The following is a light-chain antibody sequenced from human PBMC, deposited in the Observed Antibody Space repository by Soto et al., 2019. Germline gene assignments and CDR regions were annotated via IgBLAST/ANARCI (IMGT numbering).Light chain of an antibody. J-gene: IGLJ3*02. CDR3: YSFTSSNTWV. Sequence: QSVLTQPASVSGSRGQSITISCTGTSSDVGGFNSVSWFQQHPGKAPKLIIYDVSTRPSGVSNRLSGSKSGNTASLTISGLQAEDEADYYCYSFTSSNTWVFGGGTKLTVL. V-gene: IGLV2-14*01. CDR1: SSDVGGFNS. CDR2: DVS.